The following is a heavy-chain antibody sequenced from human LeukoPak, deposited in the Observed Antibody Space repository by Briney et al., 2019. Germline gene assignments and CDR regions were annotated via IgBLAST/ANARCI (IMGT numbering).Heavy chain of an antibody. J-gene: IGHJ5*02. Sequence: KASETLSLTCTVSGGSISSYYWSWIRQPPGKGLEWIGYIYYSGSTNYNPSLKSRVTISVDTSKNQFSLKLSSVTAADTAVYYCARGNVGIVATYWFDPWGQGTLVTVSS. V-gene: IGHV4-59*01. CDR3: ARGNVGIVATYWFDP. CDR2: IYYSGST. CDR1: GGSISSYY. D-gene: IGHD5-12*01.